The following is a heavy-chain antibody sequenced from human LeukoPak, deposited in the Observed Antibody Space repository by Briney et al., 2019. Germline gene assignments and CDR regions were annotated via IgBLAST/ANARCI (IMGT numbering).Heavy chain of an antibody. J-gene: IGHJ3*02. D-gene: IGHD1-26*01. CDR3: ARAGSGSHPKELGAFDI. V-gene: IGHV3-33*01. Sequence: GGSLRLSCAASGFTFSSYGMHWVRQAPGKGLEWVAVIWYDGDNKYYADSVKGRFTISRDNSKNTLYLQMNSLRAEDTAVYYCARAGSGSHPKELGAFDIWGQGTMVAVSS. CDR2: IWYDGDNK. CDR1: GFTFSSYG.